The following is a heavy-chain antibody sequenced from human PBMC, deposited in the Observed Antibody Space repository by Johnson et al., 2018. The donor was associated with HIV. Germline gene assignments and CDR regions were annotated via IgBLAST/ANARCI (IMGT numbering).Heavy chain of an antibody. J-gene: IGHJ3*02. D-gene: IGHD1-26*01. CDR2: ISGGGSGT. Sequence: VQLVESGGGLVQPGGSLRLSCAASGFTFNSYAMNWVRQAPGKGLEWVSGISGGGSGTYYADSVKGRFTISRDNSKNTLYLQMNSLKAEDTAFYYCAREGGYSGRYYGHDAFDIWGQGTMVTVSS. CDR3: AREGGYSGRYYGHDAFDI. CDR1: GFTFNSYA. V-gene: IGHV3-23*04.